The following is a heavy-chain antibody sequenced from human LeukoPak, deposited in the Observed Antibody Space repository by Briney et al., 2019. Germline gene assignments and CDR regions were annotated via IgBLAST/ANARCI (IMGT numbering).Heavy chain of an antibody. J-gene: IGHJ4*02. V-gene: IGHV3-74*01. D-gene: IGHD6-19*01. CDR2: ISSDGSST. Sequence: GGSLRLSCAASGFTFSTYWMHWVRQAPGKGLVWVSRISSDGSSTNYADSVKGRFTISRDNAKNTLYLQMNSLRAEDTAVYYCAVSSGWLNWGQGTLVTVSS. CDR1: GFTFSTYW. CDR3: AVSSGWLN.